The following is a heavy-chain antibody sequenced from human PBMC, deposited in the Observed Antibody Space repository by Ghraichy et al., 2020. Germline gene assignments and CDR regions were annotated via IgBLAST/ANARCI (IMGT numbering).Heavy chain of an antibody. V-gene: IGHV2-70*11. CDR2: IDWDDDK. CDR1: GFSLSTSGMC. D-gene: IGHD2-21*01. Sequence: SGPTLVKPTQTLTLTCTFSGFSLSTSGMCVSWIRQPPGKALEWLARIDWDDDKYYSTSLKTRLTISKDTSKNQVVLTMTNMDPVDTATYYCARTIPYCGGDCYLPLVTRYYYYYYYMDVWGKGTTVTVSS. J-gene: IGHJ6*03. CDR3: ARTIPYCGGDCYLPLVTRYYYYYYYMDV.